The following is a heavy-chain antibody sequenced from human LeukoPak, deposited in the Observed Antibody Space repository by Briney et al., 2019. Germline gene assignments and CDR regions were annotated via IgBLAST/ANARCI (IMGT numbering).Heavy chain of an antibody. CDR1: GYTFTGYY. D-gene: IGHD3-9*01. V-gene: IGHV1-2*02. J-gene: IGHJ6*02. CDR2: INPNSGGT. CDR3: ARDQSRYFDRSLYYYYGMDV. Sequence: ASVKVSCKASGYTFTGYYMHWVRQAPGQGLEWMGWINPNSGGTNYAQKFQGRVTMTRDTSISTAYMELSRLRSDDTAVYYCARDQSRYFDRSLYYYYGMDVWGQGTTVTVSS.